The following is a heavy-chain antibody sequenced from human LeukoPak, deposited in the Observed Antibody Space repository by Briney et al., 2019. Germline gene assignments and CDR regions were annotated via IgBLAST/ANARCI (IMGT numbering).Heavy chain of an antibody. CDR1: GYTFTGYY. J-gene: IGHJ4*02. CDR2: INPNSGGT. V-gene: IGHV1-2*02. Sequence: ASVKVSCKASGYTFTGYYVHWVRQAPGQGLEWMGWINPNSGGTNYAQKFQGRVTMTRDTSISTAYMELSRLRSDDTAVYYCARARSPTYHLDYWGQGTLVTVSS. CDR3: ARARSPTYHLDY. D-gene: IGHD2-2*01.